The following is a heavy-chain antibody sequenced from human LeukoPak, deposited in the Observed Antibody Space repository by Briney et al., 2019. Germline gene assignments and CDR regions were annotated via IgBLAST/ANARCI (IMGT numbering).Heavy chain of an antibody. CDR2: IYYSGST. CDR3: ATTSTGDCYYYHMDV. J-gene: IGHJ6*03. V-gene: IGHV4-59*01. CDR1: GGSISSYY. Sequence: SETLSLTCTVSGGSISSYYWSWIRQPPGKGLEWIGYIYYSGSTNYNPSLKSRVAISVDTSKNQFSLKLSSVTAADTAVYYCATTSTGDCYYYHMDVWGKGTTVTVSS. D-gene: IGHD2-8*02.